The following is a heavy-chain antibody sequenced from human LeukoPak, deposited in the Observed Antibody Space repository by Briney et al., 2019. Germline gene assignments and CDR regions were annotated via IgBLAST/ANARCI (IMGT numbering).Heavy chain of an antibody. CDR3: SRQSSSSMPPDY. V-gene: IGHV4-59*08. CDR1: GGSISSYY. Sequence: SETLSLTCTVSGGSISSYYWSWIRQPPGKGLEWIGYIYYSGSTNYNPSLKSRVTISVDTSKNQFSLKLSSVTAADTAVYYCSRQSSSSMPPDYWGQGTLVTVSS. CDR2: IYYSGST. D-gene: IGHD6-6*01. J-gene: IGHJ4*02.